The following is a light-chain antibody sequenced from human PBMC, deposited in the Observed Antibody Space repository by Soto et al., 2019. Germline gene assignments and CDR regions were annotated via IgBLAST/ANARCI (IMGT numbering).Light chain of an antibody. J-gene: IGKJ5*01. CDR3: QQRTNWPIT. Sequence: EIVLAQYPATLSLSPGERATLSCRASQSVGSSLAWYQQKPGQAPRLLIYDASTRATCIPARFSGSGSGTDFTLTISSLEPEDFAVYYCQQRTNWPITFGKGKRLDIK. CDR2: DAS. CDR1: QSVGSS. V-gene: IGKV3-11*01.